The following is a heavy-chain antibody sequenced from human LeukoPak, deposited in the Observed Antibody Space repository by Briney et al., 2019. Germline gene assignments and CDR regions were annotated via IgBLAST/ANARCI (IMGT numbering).Heavy chain of an antibody. D-gene: IGHD1-26*01. CDR2: IRATSTTL. J-gene: IGHJ4*02. CDR3: ARDTQWAFDY. Sequence: PGGSLRLSCVASGFPSSSYWMTWIRQAPGKGLEWVSNIRATSTTLYYQDYYADSVKGRFTTSRDNAKNSLYLQMDSLRVEDTAVYYCARDTQWAFDYWGQGILVTVSS. CDR1: GFPSSSYW. V-gene: IGHV3-48*01.